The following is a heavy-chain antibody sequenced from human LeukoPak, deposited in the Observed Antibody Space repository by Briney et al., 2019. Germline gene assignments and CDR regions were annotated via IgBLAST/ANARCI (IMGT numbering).Heavy chain of an antibody. J-gene: IGHJ4*02. D-gene: IGHD6-13*01. Sequence: SETLSLTCTVSGYSISSGYYWSWIRQPPGKGLEWIGYIYYSGSTNYNPSLKSRVTISVDTSKNQFSLKLSSVTAADTAVYYCARHGLLIAAAGFYFDYWGQGTLVTVSS. CDR3: ARHGLLIAAAGFYFDY. CDR2: IYYSGST. CDR1: GYSISSGYY. V-gene: IGHV4-59*08.